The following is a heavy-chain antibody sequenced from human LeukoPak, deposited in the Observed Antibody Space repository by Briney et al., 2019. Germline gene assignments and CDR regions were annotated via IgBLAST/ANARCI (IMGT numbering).Heavy chain of an antibody. CDR3: ARKASIRGGFH. V-gene: IGHV4-34*01. Sequence: SETLSLTCAVYGGSFSGYYWSWLRQPPGKGLEWIGEINHSGSTNYNPFLKSRITISVDTSKNQFSLKLISVTAADTAVYYCARKASIRGGFHWGQGTLVTVSS. D-gene: IGHD2-2*01. CDR1: GGSFSGYY. J-gene: IGHJ4*02. CDR2: INHSGST.